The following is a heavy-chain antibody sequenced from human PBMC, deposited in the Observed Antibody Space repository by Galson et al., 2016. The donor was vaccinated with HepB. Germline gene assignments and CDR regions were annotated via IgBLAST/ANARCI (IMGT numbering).Heavy chain of an antibody. Sequence: QSGAEVKKPGESLRISCKGSGYSFTSYWISWVRQTPAKGLEWMGRIDPSDSYTNYSPSFQGHVTISTDKSISTAYLQWSSLKASDTAMYYCARRAHPYGGYGYWGQGTLVTVSS. D-gene: IGHD4-17*01. J-gene: IGHJ4*02. CDR3: ARRAHPYGGYGY. CDR2: IDPSDSYT. V-gene: IGHV5-10-1*01. CDR1: GYSFTSYW.